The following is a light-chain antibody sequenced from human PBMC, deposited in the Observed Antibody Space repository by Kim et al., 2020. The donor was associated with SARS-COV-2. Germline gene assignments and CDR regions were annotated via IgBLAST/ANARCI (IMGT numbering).Light chain of an antibody. CDR1: QSVSSSY. J-gene: IGKJ1*01. CDR2: GAS. CDR3: QQDYNLPPT. Sequence: PGERVTLSCRASQSVSSSYLTWYQQKPGQAPRLLIYGASTMATSIPARFSGSGSGTDFTLTISSLQPEDFAVYYCQQDYNLPPTFGQGTKVDIK. V-gene: IGKV3D-7*01.